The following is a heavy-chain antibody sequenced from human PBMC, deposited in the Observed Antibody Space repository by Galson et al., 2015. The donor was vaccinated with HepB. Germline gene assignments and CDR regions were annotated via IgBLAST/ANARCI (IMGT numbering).Heavy chain of an antibody. CDR1: GYSFTSYW. J-gene: IGHJ4*02. CDR3: ASMYYYDSSGYQYADFDY. D-gene: IGHD3-22*01. Sequence: QSGAEVKKPGESLRISCKGSGYSFTSYWISWVRQMPGKGLEWMGRIDPSDSYTNYSPSFQGHVTISADKSISTAYLQWSSLKASDTAMYYCASMYYYDSSGYQYADFDYWGQGTLVTVSS. CDR2: IDPSDSYT. V-gene: IGHV5-10-1*01.